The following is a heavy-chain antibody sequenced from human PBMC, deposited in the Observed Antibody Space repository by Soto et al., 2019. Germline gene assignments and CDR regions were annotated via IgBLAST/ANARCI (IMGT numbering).Heavy chain of an antibody. CDR3: AKDRGCSTSCYEGGFDY. Sequence: PGGSLRLSCAASGFTFSSYAMSWVRQAPGKGLEWVSAISGSGGSTYYADSVKGRFTISRDNSKNTLYLQMNSLRAEDTAVYYCAKDRGCSTSCYEGGFDYWGQGTLVTVSS. V-gene: IGHV3-23*01. CDR2: ISGSGGST. J-gene: IGHJ4*02. D-gene: IGHD2-2*01. CDR1: GFTFSSYA.